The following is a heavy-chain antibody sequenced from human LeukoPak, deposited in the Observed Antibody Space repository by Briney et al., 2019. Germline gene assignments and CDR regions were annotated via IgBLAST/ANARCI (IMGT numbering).Heavy chain of an antibody. CDR2: IDHSGST. V-gene: IGHV4-34*01. J-gene: IGHJ3*02. D-gene: IGHD3-10*01. CDR1: DESFSGYY. Sequence: SETLSPTCAVYDESFSGYYCSWIRQPPRKGLEWIGEIDHSGSTNYNPSLQGRVTISVDTSKNQFSLKVSSVSAADTAVYYCARGNRPYGEHEAFDIWGHGTTVTVSP. CDR3: ARGNRPYGEHEAFDI.